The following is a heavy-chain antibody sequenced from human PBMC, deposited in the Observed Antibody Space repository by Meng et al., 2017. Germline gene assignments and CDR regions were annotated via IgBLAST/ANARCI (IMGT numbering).Heavy chain of an antibody. D-gene: IGHD5-24*01. J-gene: IGHJ4*02. V-gene: IGHV1-69*01. CDR1: GATFSSYG. CDR2: IIPIFGTA. Sequence: QAQVGLSGAGVKKHGSSVKVDGNASGATFSSYGISWVRQAPGQGLEWMGGIIPIFGTANYAQKFQGRVTITADESTSTAYMELSSLRSEDTAVYYCARVKVYYRLLQLDYWGQGTLVTVSS. CDR3: ARVKVYYRLLQLDY.